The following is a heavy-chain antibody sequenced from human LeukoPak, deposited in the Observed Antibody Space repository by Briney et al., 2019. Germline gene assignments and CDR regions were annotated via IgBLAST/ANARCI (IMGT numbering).Heavy chain of an antibody. V-gene: IGHV3-53*01. D-gene: IGHD6-13*01. CDR1: GFTVSSNY. CDR2: IYSSGGT. CDR3: AKERQQLVPGHFDY. Sequence: GGSLRLSCAASGFTVSSNYMSGVRQSPGKGLEWVSVIYSSGGTYYADSVKGRFTISRDNSKNTVHLQMNSLRAEDTAVYYCAKERQQLVPGHFDYWGQGTLVTVSS. J-gene: IGHJ4*02.